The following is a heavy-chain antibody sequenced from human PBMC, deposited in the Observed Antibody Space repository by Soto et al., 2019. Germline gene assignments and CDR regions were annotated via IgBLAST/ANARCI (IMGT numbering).Heavy chain of an antibody. D-gene: IGHD2-2*01. J-gene: IGHJ5*02. CDR3: AHAYCSSTSCYPGHWFDP. CDR2: IYWDDDK. Sequence: QITLKESGPTLVKPTQTLTLTCTFSGFSLSTSGVGVGWIRQPPGKALEWLALIYWDDDKRYSPSLKSRLTITKDTSKNQVVLTMTNMDPVDTATYYCAHAYCSSTSCYPGHWFDPWGQGTLVTVSS. CDR1: GFSLSTSGVG. V-gene: IGHV2-5*02.